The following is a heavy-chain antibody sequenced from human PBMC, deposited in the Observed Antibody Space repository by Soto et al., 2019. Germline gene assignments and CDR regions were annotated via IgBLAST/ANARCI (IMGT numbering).Heavy chain of an antibody. V-gene: IGHV4-30-4*01. J-gene: IGHJ6*02. CDR3: ARGGGTTARAPYGMDV. CDR2: IYYSGNT. CDR1: GGSISSGDYF. Sequence: QVQLQESGPGLVKPSQTLSLTCTVSGGSISSGDYFWSWIRQPPGKGLEWIGYIYYSGNTYYNPSLKSRIAISVDTSNNQFSLKLSSVTAAVAAVYYCARGGGTTARAPYGMDVWGHGTTVTVSS. D-gene: IGHD6-6*01.